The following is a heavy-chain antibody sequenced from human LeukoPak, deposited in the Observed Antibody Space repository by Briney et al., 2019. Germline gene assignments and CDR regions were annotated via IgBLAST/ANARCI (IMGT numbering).Heavy chain of an antibody. D-gene: IGHD2-2*01. CDR2: ISYDGSDK. Sequence: GGSLRLSCAASGFTFSNYGMHWVRQAPGKGLEWVAVISYDGSDKYYAGSVKGRFTISKDNSKNTLYLQMNSLRAVDTAVYYCAKGGYCSTTSCTPWGMDVWGQGTTVTVPS. CDR1: GFTFSNYG. CDR3: AKGGYCSTTSCTPWGMDV. V-gene: IGHV3-30*18. J-gene: IGHJ6*02.